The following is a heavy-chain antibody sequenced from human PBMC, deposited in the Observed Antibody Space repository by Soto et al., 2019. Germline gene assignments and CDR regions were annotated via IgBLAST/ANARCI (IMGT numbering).Heavy chain of an antibody. CDR1: GFSFNEDW. CDR3: TTGSVEGI. D-gene: IGHD2-15*01. CDR2: IKTSAGGGAT. J-gene: IGHJ6*02. Sequence: EVQLVESAGGLVQPGGSLRLSCVASGFSFNEDWMNWVRQAPGGGLEWVGRIKTSAGGGATDYAAPVQGRFTISRDDSKNALYLHMNILRTEDTAIYYCTTGSVEGIWGQGTTVNVSS. V-gene: IGHV3-15*07.